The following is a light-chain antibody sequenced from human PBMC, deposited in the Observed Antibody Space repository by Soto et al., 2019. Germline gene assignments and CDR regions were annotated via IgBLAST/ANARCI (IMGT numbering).Light chain of an antibody. V-gene: IGKV3-11*01. Sequence: EIVLTQSPATLSLSPGERATLSCRASQSVSSYLAWYQQKPGQAPRLLIYDASNRGTGIPARFSGSGSGTDLTLTISSLEPDDFAVYYCQKRSNWPPTFGGGTKVEIK. CDR3: QKRSNWPPT. CDR1: QSVSSY. CDR2: DAS. J-gene: IGKJ4*01.